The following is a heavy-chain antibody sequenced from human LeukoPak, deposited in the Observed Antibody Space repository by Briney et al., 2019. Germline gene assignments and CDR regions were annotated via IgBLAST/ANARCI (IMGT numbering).Heavy chain of an antibody. J-gene: IGHJ6*03. V-gene: IGHV3-30*02. CDR1: GFTFSSYG. CDR3: ARSGYSYGYDYYYYYMDV. CDR2: IRYDGSNK. D-gene: IGHD5-18*01. Sequence: GGSLRLSCAASGFTFSSYGMHWVRQAPGKGLEWVAFIRYDGSNKYYADSVKGRFTISRDNSKNTLYLQMDSLRAEDTAVYYCARSGYSYGYDYYYYYMDVWGKGTTVTVSS.